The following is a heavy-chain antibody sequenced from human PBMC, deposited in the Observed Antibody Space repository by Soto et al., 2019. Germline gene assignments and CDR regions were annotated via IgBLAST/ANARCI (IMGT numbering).Heavy chain of an antibody. J-gene: IGHJ4*02. Sequence: QVQLVQSGAEVKKPGASVKVSCKASGYTFTSYAMHWVRQAPGQRLEWMGWINAGNGNTKYSQKFQGRVTITRDTFASTGYMELSRLRSEDTGVYYCARGLNGYSHYFDYWGQGTLVTVSS. CDR2: INAGNGNT. V-gene: IGHV1-3*01. D-gene: IGHD5-18*01. CDR1: GYTFTSYA. CDR3: ARGLNGYSHYFDY.